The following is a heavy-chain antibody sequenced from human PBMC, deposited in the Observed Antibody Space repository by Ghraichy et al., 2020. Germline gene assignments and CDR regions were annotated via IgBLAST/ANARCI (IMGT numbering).Heavy chain of an antibody. D-gene: IGHD6-19*01. J-gene: IGHJ4*02. Sequence: GESLNISCAASGFTFSSYSMNWVRQAPGKGLEWVSSISSSSSYKYYADSVKGRFTISRDNAKNSLYLQMNSLRAEDTAVYYCARAPVTGYFDYWGQGTLVTVSS. CDR1: GFTFSSYS. CDR2: ISSSSSYK. CDR3: ARAPVTGYFDY. V-gene: IGHV3-21*01.